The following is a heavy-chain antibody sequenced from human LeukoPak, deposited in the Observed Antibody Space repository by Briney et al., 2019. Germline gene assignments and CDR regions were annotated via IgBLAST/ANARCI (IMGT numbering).Heavy chain of an antibody. J-gene: IGHJ4*02. V-gene: IGHV4-4*02. D-gene: IGHD1-26*01. CDR2: VHLSGAT. CDR1: GGSITTTNW. CDR3: TRESGAFSPFGF. Sequence: SGTLSLTCAVSGGSITTTNWWSWVRQPPGKGLEWIGEVHLSGATNYNPSLESRVSMSIDKSKNHLSLEVTSVTAADTAIYYCTRESGAFSPFGFWGQGTLPTVSS.